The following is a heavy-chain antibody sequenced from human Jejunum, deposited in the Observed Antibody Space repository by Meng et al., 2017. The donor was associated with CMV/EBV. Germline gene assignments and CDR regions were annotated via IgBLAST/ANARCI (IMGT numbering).Heavy chain of an antibody. D-gene: IGHD5-18*01. CDR2: IKHDESEE. CDR1: FAFDTFW. V-gene: IGHV3-7*01. Sequence: FAFDTFWRSWVRQAPGKGLEWVASIKHDESEEYYLDSVRGRFTISRDIAKSSLDLQMSSLRAEDTAVYYCARVLFSYGLGARFDFWGQGTLVTVSS. CDR3: ARVLFSYGLGARFDF. J-gene: IGHJ4*02.